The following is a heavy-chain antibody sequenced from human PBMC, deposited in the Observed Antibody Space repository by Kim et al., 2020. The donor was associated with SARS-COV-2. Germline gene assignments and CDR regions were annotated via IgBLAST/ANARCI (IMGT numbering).Heavy chain of an antibody. CDR3: ARGSSGYYYASGSYLGTTTRHSSTGDY. Sequence: SETLSLTCAVYGASFSGYYWSWIRQPPGKGLEWIGEINHSGSTNYNPSLKSRVTISVDTSKNQFSLKLSSVTAADTAVYYCARGSSGYYYASGSYLGTTTRHSSTGDYWGQGTLVTVSS. V-gene: IGHV4-34*01. D-gene: IGHD3-10*01. CDR1: GASFSGYY. CDR2: INHSGST. J-gene: IGHJ4*02.